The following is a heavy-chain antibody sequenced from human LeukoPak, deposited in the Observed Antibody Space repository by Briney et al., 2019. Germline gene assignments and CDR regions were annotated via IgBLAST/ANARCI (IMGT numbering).Heavy chain of an antibody. V-gene: IGHV3-23*01. J-gene: IGHJ4*02. CDR3: AKDRGIAAAGILDY. CDR1: GFTFSSYA. CDR2: ISGSGGST. D-gene: IGHD6-13*01. Sequence: GGSLRLSCAASGFTFSSYAMSWVRQAPGKGPEWVSAISGSGGSTYYADSVKGRFTISRDNSKNTLYLQMNSLRAKDTAVYYCAKDRGIAAAGILDYWGQGTLVTVSS.